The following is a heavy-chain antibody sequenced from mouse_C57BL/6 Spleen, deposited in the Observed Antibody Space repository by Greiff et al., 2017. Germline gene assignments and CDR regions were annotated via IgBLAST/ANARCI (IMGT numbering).Heavy chain of an antibody. D-gene: IGHD1-1*01. J-gene: IGHJ4*01. CDR1: AYTFTSYW. CDR2: IYPSDSET. Sequence: VQLQQPGAELLRPGSSVKLSSKPSAYTFTSYWMDWVKQRPGQGLEWIGNIYPSDSETHYNQKFKDKATLTVDKSSSTAYMQLSSLTSEDSAVYYCAKGNYYGSSYYAMDYWGQGTSVTVSS. CDR3: AKGNYYGSSYYAMDY. V-gene: IGHV1-61*01.